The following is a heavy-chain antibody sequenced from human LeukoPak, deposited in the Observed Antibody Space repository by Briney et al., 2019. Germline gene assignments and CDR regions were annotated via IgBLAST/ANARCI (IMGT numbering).Heavy chain of an antibody. D-gene: IGHD1-1*01. J-gene: IGHJ5*02. CDR2: ISWNSGSI. CDR1: GFTFDDYA. V-gene: IGHV3-9*01. Sequence: GGSLRLSCAASGFTFDDYAMHWVRQAPGKGLEWVSDISWNSGSIGYADSVKGRFTISRDNAKDSLYLQMNSLRGEDTALYYCAKGRTERVTNWFDPWGQGTLVTVSS. CDR3: AKGRTERVTNWFDP.